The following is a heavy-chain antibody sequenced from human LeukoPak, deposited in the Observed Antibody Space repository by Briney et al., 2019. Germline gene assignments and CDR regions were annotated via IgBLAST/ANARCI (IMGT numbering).Heavy chain of an antibody. CDR2: INYSGNT. Sequence: PSETLSLTCTVSGGSISSGGNYWTWIRQNPGKGLEWIGYINYSGNTYYNPSLKSRVTISVDTSKNQFSLKLSSVTAADTAVYYCARNELISSNYYYYGMDVWGQGTTVTVSS. CDR3: ARNELISSNYYYYGMDV. CDR1: GGSISSGGNY. V-gene: IGHV4-31*03. J-gene: IGHJ6*02.